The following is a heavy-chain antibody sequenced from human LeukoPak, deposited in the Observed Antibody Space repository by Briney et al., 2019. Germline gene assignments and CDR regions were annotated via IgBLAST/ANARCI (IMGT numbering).Heavy chain of an antibody. V-gene: IGHV1-69*04. J-gene: IGHJ3*02. CDR1: GGTFSSYA. CDR3: AKNYPPHYGSGSYYKISGDAFDI. Sequence: ASVKVSCKASGGTFSSYAISWVRQAPGQGLEWMGRVIPILGIANYAQKFQGRVTITADKSTSTAYMELSSLRSEDTAVYYCAKNYPPHYGSGSYYKISGDAFDIWGQGTMVTVSS. CDR2: VIPILGIA. D-gene: IGHD3-10*01.